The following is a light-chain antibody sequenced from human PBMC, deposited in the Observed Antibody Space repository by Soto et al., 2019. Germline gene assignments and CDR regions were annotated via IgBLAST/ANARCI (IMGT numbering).Light chain of an antibody. V-gene: IGKV1-27*01. Sequence: DIQMTQSPSSLSASVGDRVTITCRASQGISNYLAWYQQKPGKVPQLLIYATSTVQSGVPFRFSGSGSGTEFTLTISSLQPEDVGTYYFQKYNSVPSFGPGTRVEIK. CDR3: QKYNSVPS. CDR1: QGISNY. CDR2: ATS. J-gene: IGKJ3*01.